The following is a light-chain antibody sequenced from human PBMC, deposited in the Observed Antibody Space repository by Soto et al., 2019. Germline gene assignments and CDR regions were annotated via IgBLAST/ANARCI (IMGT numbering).Light chain of an antibody. J-gene: IGLJ2*01. CDR2: DVS. Sequence: QSALTQPASVSGSPGQSITIPCTGTSSDVGDYNYVSWYQQHPGKAPKLMIFDVSNRPSGVSNRFSGSKSGNTASLTISGFQSDDEADYLCISWTSSSSLVVFGGGTKLTVL. CDR1: SSDVGDYNY. V-gene: IGLV2-14*01. CDR3: ISWTSSSSLVV.